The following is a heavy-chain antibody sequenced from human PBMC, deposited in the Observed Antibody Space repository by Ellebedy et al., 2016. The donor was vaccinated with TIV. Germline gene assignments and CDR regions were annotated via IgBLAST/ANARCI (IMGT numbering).Heavy chain of an antibody. CDR1: GFTFTHSA. D-gene: IGHD4-17*01. Sequence: SVKVSCXASGFTFTHSAVQWVRQARGQRLEWIGWIVVGSGNTNYAQKFQERVTITRDMSTSTAYMELSSLRSEDTTVYYCAAESYGDYVGYFDYWGQGTLVTVSS. CDR2: IVVGSGNT. J-gene: IGHJ4*02. V-gene: IGHV1-58*01. CDR3: AAESYGDYVGYFDY.